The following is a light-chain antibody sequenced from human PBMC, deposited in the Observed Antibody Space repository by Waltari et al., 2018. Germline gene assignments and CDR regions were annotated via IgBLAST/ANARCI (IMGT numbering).Light chain of an antibody. CDR3: QQYYSTPLT. Sequence: DIVMTQSPDSLAVSLGERATINCKSSQSVLYTSNNKNYLAWYQQEPGQPPKLLIYWASTRESGVPDRFSGSGSGTDFTLTIISLQAEDVAVYYCQQYYSTPLTFGGGTKVEIK. CDR2: WAS. V-gene: IGKV4-1*01. CDR1: QSVLYTSNNKNY. J-gene: IGKJ4*01.